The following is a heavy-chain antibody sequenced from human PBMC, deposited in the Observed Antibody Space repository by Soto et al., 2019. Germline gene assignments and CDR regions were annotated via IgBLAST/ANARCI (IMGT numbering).Heavy chain of an antibody. Sequence: GGSLRLSCAASGFTFSDYYMSWIRQAPGKGLEWVSYISSSGSTIYYADSVKGRFTISRDNAKNSLYLQMNSLRAEDTAVYYWAREGIYYGSGSYPFYYYYYMDVWGKGTTVTVSS. CDR3: AREGIYYGSGSYPFYYYYYMDV. D-gene: IGHD3-10*01. CDR1: GFTFSDYY. CDR2: ISSSGSTI. J-gene: IGHJ6*03. V-gene: IGHV3-11*01.